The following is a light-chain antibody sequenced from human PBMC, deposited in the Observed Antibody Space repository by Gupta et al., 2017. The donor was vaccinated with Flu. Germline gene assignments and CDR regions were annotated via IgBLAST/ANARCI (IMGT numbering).Light chain of an antibody. Sequence: QSVLTQPPSVYGAPGQRVTISCTGFSSNIGAGYDVKWYQQFPGAAPKILIFGNNNRAGGVPARFSCSKSGNSGFLAITGLQAADEAVYYCQAFYTSGSASIFGGGTRLTVL. CDR3: QAFYTSGSASI. V-gene: IGLV1-40*01. CDR1: SSNIGAGYD. J-gene: IGLJ2*01. CDR2: GNN.